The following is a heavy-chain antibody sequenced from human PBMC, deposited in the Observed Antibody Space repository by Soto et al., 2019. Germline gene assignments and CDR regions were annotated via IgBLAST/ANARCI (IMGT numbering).Heavy chain of an antibody. J-gene: IGHJ4*02. CDR1: GGSISSSY. Sequence: SETLSLTCTVSGGSISSSYWSWIRQPPGKGLEWIGYIYYSGSTNYNPSLTSRVTISVETSKNPFSLKLSSVTSADTAVYYCARRYGPLFDFWGQGTLVSVAS. V-gene: IGHV4-59*01. CDR2: IYYSGST. CDR3: ARRYGPLFDF. D-gene: IGHD4-17*01.